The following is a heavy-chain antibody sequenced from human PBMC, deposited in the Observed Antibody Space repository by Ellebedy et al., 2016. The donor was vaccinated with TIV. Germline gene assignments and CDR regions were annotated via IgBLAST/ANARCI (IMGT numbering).Heavy chain of an antibody. CDR1: GYTFTSYD. CDR3: ARHELRYSSSWYWRWNYYYMDV. Sequence: ASVKVSXKASGYTFTSYDINWVRQATGQGLEWMGWMNPNSGNTGYAQKFQGRVTMTRNTSISTAYMELSSLRSEDTAVYYCARHELRYSSSWYWRWNYYYMDVWGKGTTVTVSS. J-gene: IGHJ6*03. CDR2: MNPNSGNT. D-gene: IGHD6-13*01. V-gene: IGHV1-8*01.